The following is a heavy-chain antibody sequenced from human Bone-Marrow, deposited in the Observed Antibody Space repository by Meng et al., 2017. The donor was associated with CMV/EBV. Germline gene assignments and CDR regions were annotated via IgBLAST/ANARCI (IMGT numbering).Heavy chain of an antibody. CDR2: IYHSGST. J-gene: IGHJ6*02. D-gene: IGHD2-15*01. Sequence: SETLSLTCTVSGYSISSGYYWGWIRQPPGKGLEWIGSIYHSGSTYYNPSLKSRVTISLDTSKNQFSLMLSSVTAADTAVYYCARDRTVAAISYYGMDVWGQGTTVTVSS. CDR3: ARDRTVAAISYYGMDV. CDR1: GYSISSGYY. V-gene: IGHV4-38-2*02.